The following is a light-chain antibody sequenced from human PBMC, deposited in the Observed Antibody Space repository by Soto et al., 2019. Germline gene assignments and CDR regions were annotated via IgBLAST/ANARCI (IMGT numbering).Light chain of an antibody. CDR1: QFIHSRY. V-gene: IGKV3-20*01. CDR3: QQYDSSPIT. Sequence: IVVTQCRGTMSLSPGESATLLCRASQFIHSRYLAGYQQKPGQAPRLLIYGASSRATGIPDRFSGSGSGTDFTLTITPLEPDDFVVYFCQQYDSSPITFGQGTRLEI. J-gene: IGKJ5*01. CDR2: GAS.